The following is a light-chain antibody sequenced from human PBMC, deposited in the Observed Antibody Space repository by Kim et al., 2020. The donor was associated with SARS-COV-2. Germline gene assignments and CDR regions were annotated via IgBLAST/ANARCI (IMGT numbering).Light chain of an antibody. J-gene: IGLJ1*01. CDR1: HIASKN. Sequence: SYELTQPLSVSVALGQTARLTCGGDHIASKNVHWYQQKTGQPPVLVMFRDTNRPSGIPERFSGSNSGNTATLTISGAQDGDEAHYYCRGYDNDAVFFG. V-gene: IGLV3-9*01. CDR3: RGYDNDAVF. CDR2: RDT.